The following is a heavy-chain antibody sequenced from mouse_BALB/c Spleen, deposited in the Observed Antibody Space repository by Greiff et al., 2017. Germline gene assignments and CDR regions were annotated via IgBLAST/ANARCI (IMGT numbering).Heavy chain of an antibody. V-gene: IGHV7-3*02. J-gene: IGHJ4*01. CDR2: IRNKANGYTT. CDR1: GFTFTDYY. Sequence: DVHLVESGGGLVQPGGSLRLSCATSGFTFTDYYMSWVRQPPGKALEWLGFIRNKANGYTTEYSASVKGRFTISRDNSQSILYLQMNTLRAEDSATYYCARDRDYAMDYWGQGTSVTVSS. CDR3: ARDRDYAMDY.